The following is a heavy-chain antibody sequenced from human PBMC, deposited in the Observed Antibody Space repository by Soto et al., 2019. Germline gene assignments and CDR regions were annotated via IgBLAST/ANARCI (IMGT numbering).Heavy chain of an antibody. CDR2: INPNGGGT. Sequence: VEMVQSGAEVKKPGASVKVSCKASGYTFTDYFIHWVRQAPGQGLEWRGWINPNGGGTNYAQKFQGRVTMTRDTSITTVYMDLSRLRSDDTATYYCARDTNIPANAIHDGRWGQGTLVTVSS. J-gene: IGHJ4*02. D-gene: IGHD2-2*01. CDR3: ARDTNIPANAIHDGR. CDR1: GYTFTDYF. V-gene: IGHV1-2*02.